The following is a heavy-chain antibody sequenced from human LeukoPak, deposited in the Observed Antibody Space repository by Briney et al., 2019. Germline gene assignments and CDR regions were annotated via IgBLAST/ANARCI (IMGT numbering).Heavy chain of an antibody. CDR3: ARLYDRSGYGAFDI. Sequence: PGGSLRLSCAASGFTVSTNYMGWVRQAPGKGLEWVSVLYSAGTTYYPDSVKGRFTISRDNSQNTLYLQLDSLRAEDTAVYYCARLYDRSGYGAFDIWGQGTMVTVSS. D-gene: IGHD3-22*01. V-gene: IGHV3-66*02. J-gene: IGHJ3*02. CDR1: GFTVSTNY. CDR2: LYSAGTT.